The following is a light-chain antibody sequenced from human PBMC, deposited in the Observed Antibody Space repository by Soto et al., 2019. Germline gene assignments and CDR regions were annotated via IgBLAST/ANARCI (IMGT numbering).Light chain of an antibody. CDR2: VAS. J-gene: IGKJ4*01. V-gene: IGKV3-20*01. CDR1: QSVSSSY. Sequence: ETVLTQSPGTLSLSPGERATLSCRASQSVSSSYLAWYQHKPGQAPRLLIYVASSRATGIPDRFSGSGSGTDFTLTISRLEPEDFAVYYCHHYGGSHPTFGGGTKVEIK. CDR3: HHYGGSHPT.